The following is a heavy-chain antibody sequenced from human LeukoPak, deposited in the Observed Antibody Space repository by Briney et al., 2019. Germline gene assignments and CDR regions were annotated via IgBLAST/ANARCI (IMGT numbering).Heavy chain of an antibody. Sequence: GGSLRLSCAASGFTVNSNYMSWVRQAPGKGLEWVSVIYSDGSTSYADSVKGRFSISRDYSKNTLYLQMNSPRAEDTAVYYCARTRSDAFDIWGQGTMVSVTS. CDR1: GFTVNSNY. D-gene: IGHD2-2*01. CDR3: ARTRSDAFDI. J-gene: IGHJ3*02. CDR2: IYSDGST. V-gene: IGHV3-53*01.